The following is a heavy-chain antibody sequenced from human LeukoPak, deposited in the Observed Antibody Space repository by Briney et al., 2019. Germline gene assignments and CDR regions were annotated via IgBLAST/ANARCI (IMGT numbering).Heavy chain of an antibody. V-gene: IGHV3-13*01. Sequence: GGSLRLSCAASGFTFSSYDMHWVRQAIGKGLEWVSAIGTAGDTYYPGSVKGRFTISRENAKNSLYLQMNSLRAGDTAVYYCARGHSYGYVKSWFDPWGQGTLVTVSS. CDR2: IGTAGDT. D-gene: IGHD5-18*01. J-gene: IGHJ5*02. CDR3: ARGHSYGYVKSWFDP. CDR1: GFTFSSYD.